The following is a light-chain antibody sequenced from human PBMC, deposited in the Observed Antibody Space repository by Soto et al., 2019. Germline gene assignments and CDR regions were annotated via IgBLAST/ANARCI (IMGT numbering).Light chain of an antibody. Sequence: DIVMTQSPATLSVSPGERSTLSCRASQSVSSNLAWYQQKPGQAPRLLIYDASTRATGIPARFSGSGSGTEFTLTISSLQSADFAVYYCQQYNNWPRTFGLGTKVDI. V-gene: IGKV3-15*01. CDR1: QSVSSN. J-gene: IGKJ1*01. CDR3: QQYNNWPRT. CDR2: DAS.